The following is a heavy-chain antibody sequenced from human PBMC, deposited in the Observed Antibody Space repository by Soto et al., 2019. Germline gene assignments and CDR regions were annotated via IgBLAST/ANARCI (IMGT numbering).Heavy chain of an antibody. Sequence: QVQLVESGGGVVQPGRSLRLSCAASGFTFSNYGMHWVRQAPGKGLEWVAVISYDGSNKNYADSVKGRFTISRDNSKNTLYLQMNSLRTEDTAVYYCAKGRRSSWALDYWGQGTLVTVSS. J-gene: IGHJ4*02. CDR2: ISYDGSNK. V-gene: IGHV3-30*18. D-gene: IGHD6-13*01. CDR3: AKGRRSSWALDY. CDR1: GFTFSNYG.